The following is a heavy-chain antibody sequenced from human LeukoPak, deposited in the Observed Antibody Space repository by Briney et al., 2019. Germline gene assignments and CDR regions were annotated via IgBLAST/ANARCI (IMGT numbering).Heavy chain of an antibody. V-gene: IGHV3-9*03. J-gene: IGHJ4*02. CDR2: ISWNSGKI. D-gene: IGHD6-13*01. CDR3: AKDRGYSSSFFEI. Sequence: GRSLRLSCAASGFIFDDYAMHWVRQAPGKGLEWVSGISWNSGKIDYADSVKGRFTISRDNAKNSLYLRMNSLRVEDMALYYCAKDRGYSSSFFEIWGQGTLVTVSS. CDR1: GFIFDDYA.